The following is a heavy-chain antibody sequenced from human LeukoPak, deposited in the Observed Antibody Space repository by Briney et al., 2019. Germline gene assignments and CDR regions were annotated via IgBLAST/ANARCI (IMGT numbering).Heavy chain of an antibody. J-gene: IGHJ4*02. CDR1: GYTFIDYY. D-gene: IGHD6-19*01. Sequence: ASVTVSCKASGYTFIDYYMHWVRQTPGQGLEWMGWINPKTGGTRCSQKFQGRVTMTSDRSISTAYLEVTGLESDDTAVYYCARSSGFSRFDYWGQGALVTVSS. V-gene: IGHV1-2*02. CDR2: INPKTGGT. CDR3: ARSSGFSRFDY.